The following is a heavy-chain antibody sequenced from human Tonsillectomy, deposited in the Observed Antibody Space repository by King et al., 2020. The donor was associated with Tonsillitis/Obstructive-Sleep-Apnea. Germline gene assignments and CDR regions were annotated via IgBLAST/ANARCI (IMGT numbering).Heavy chain of an antibody. J-gene: IGHJ3*02. Sequence: VQLVESGGGVVQPGRSLRLSCAASGFTFSSYAMHWVRQAPGKGLEWVAVISYDGSNEYYADSVKGRFTISRDNSKNTMYLQMNSLRAEDTAVYYCARDECVTRRWDAFDIWGQGTMVTVSS. CDR3: ARDECVTRRWDAFDI. CDR2: ISYDGSNE. D-gene: IGHD4-23*01. CDR1: GFTFSSYA. V-gene: IGHV3-30*04.